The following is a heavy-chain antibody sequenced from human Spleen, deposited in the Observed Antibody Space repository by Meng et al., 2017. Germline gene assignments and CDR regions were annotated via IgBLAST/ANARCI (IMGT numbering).Heavy chain of an antibody. CDR1: GFTFSSYS. D-gene: IGHD2-15*01. J-gene: IGHJ3*02. CDR2: ISSSSSYI. Sequence: GESLKISCAASGFTFSSYSMNWVRQAPGKGLEWVSSISSSSSYIYYADSVKGRFTISRDNAKNSLYLQMNSLRAEDTAVYYCASFSMVVVAATGENAFDIWGQGTMVTVSS. CDR3: ASFSMVVVAATGENAFDI. V-gene: IGHV3-21*01.